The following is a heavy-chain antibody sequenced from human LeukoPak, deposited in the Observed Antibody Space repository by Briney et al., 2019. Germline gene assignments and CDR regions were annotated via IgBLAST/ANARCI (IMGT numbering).Heavy chain of an antibody. D-gene: IGHD3-3*01. V-gene: IGHV4-34*01. CDR1: GGSFSGYY. CDR2: INHSGST. Sequence: SETLSLTCAVYGGSFSGYYWSWIRQPPGKGLEWIGEINHSGSTNYNPSLKSRVTISVDTSKNQFSLKLSSVTAADTAVYYCAKGSLLRFLEWSNFDYWGQGTLVTVSS. J-gene: IGHJ4*02. CDR3: AKGSLLRFLEWSNFDY.